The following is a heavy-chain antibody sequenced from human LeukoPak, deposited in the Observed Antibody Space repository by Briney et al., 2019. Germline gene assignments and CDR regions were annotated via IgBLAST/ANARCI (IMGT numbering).Heavy chain of an antibody. J-gene: IGHJ4*02. Sequence: GGALRLSCAASRFTFSSYGMSWVRQAPGKGLEGVSAISGSGGSTYYADSAKGRFTISRDNSKNTLYLKMNSLRAEDTAVYYCSRAYDSGTYSSFDSWGQGALVTATS. CDR3: SRAYDSGTYSSFDS. D-gene: IGHD3-10*01. V-gene: IGHV3-23*01. CDR1: RFTFSSYG. CDR2: ISGSGGST.